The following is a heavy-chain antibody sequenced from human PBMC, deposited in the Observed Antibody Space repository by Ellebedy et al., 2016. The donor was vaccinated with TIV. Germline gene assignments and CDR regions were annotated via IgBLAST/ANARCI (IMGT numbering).Heavy chain of an antibody. J-gene: IGHJ4*02. CDR3: ARDLVY. CDR2: IYSGGST. D-gene: IGHD6-6*01. CDR1: GFTFSSYG. Sequence: GESLKISXAASGFTFSSYGMHWVRQAPGKGLEWVSVIYSGGSTYYADSVKGRFTISRDNSKNTLYLQMNSLRAEDTAVYYCARDLVYWGQGTLVTVSS. V-gene: IGHV3-66*01.